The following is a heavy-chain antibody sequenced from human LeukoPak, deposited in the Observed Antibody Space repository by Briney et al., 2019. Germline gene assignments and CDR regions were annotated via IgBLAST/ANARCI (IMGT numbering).Heavy chain of an antibody. CDR1: GGSISSSSYY. D-gene: IGHD3-22*01. J-gene: IGHJ4*02. Sequence: SETLSLTCTVSGGSISSSSYYWGWIRQPPGKGLEWIGSIYYSGSTYYNPSLKSRVTISVDTSKNQFPLKLSSVTAADTAVYYCARQRRYYDSSAYYFDYWGQGTLVTVSS. CDR3: ARQRRYYDSSAYYFDY. V-gene: IGHV4-39*01. CDR2: IYYSGST.